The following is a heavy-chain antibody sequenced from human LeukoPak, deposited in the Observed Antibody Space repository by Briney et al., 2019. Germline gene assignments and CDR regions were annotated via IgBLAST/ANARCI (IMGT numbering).Heavy chain of an antibody. V-gene: IGHV3-30*02. D-gene: IGHD3-10*01. J-gene: IGHJ6*03. CDR2: IRFDGTNE. CDR1: GFTFSSHG. Sequence: GGSLRLSCAASGFTFSSHGMHWARQAPGKGLEWVAFIRFDGTNEYYADSVKGRFTISRDNSQNTLYLQMNSLRVEDTAVFYCAKDGRFGGYYYYYMDVWGKGTTVTISS. CDR3: AKDGRFGGYYYYYMDV.